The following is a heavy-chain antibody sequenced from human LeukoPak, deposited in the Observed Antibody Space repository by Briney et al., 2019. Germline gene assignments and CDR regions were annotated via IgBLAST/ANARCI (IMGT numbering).Heavy chain of an antibody. V-gene: IGHV3-21*01. D-gene: IGHD3-9*01. Sequence: GGSLRLSCAVSGFTFSSYAMSWVRQAPGRGLEWVSSIITVSTTYFQYADSVKGRFTISRDNAKNSLYLQMDSLRAEDTAVYYCARDFDRAGDYHHFDFWGQGTLVTVSS. J-gene: IGHJ4*02. CDR1: GFTFSSYA. CDR3: ARDFDRAGDYHHFDF. CDR2: IITVSTTYF.